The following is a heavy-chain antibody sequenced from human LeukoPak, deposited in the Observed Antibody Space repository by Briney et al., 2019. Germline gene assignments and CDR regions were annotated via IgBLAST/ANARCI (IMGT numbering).Heavy chain of an antibody. CDR1: GGTFSSYA. V-gene: IGHV1-69*05. CDR2: IIPIFGTA. D-gene: IGHD2-21*02. Sequence: SVKVSCKASGGTFSSYAISWVRQAPGQGLEWMGGIIPIFGTANYAQKFQGRVTMTRDTSTSTVYMELSSLRSEDTAVYYCAREDCGGDCSAYYYYGMDVWGQGTTVTVSS. J-gene: IGHJ6*02. CDR3: AREDCGGDCSAYYYYGMDV.